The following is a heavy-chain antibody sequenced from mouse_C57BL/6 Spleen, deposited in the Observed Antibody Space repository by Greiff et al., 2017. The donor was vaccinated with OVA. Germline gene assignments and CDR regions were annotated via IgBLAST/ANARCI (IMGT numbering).Heavy chain of an antibody. CDR3: ARWEISDYYGSSY. J-gene: IGHJ2*01. CDR2: IDPSDSYT. D-gene: IGHD1-1*01. V-gene: IGHV1-50*01. CDR1: GYTFPSSW. Sequence: QVQLQQPGAELVQPGASVKLSCKASGYTFPSSWMQWVKQRPGQGLEWIGEIDPSDSYTNFNQKFKGKATLTVDTSSSTAYMQLSSLTSEDSAVYYCARWEISDYYGSSYWGQGTTLTVSS.